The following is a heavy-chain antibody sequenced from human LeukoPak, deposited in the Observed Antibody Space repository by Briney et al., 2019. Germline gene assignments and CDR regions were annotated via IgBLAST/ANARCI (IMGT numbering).Heavy chain of an antibody. CDR2: ISGGGGST. J-gene: IGHJ4*01. CDR1: GFTFSSYA. CDR3: AKDRMVVAAIYLDY. D-gene: IGHD2-15*01. Sequence: GGSLRLSCAASGFTFSSYAMSWVRQAPGKGLEWVSPISGGGGSTYYADSVKGRFTISRDNSKNTLYLQMNSLRAEDTAVYYCAKDRMVVAAIYLDYWGQGTPVSVSS. V-gene: IGHV3-23*01.